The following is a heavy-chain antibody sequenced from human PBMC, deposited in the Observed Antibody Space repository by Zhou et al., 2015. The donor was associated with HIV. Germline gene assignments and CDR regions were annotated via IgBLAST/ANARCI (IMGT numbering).Heavy chain of an antibody. CDR2: IFPIFGTV. Sequence: QVQLVQSGAEVKKPGSSVKVSCKASGDTFSSYAINWVRQAPGQGLEWMGRIFPIFGTVNYAQKFQGRVTITADKSTSTAYMELSSLRSEDTAVYYCARRECGGGNCYSATLDPWGRGNPWSPSPQ. CDR3: ARRECGGGNCYSATLDP. CDR1: GDTFSSYA. V-gene: IGHV1-69*06. J-gene: IGHJ5*02. D-gene: IGHD2-15*01.